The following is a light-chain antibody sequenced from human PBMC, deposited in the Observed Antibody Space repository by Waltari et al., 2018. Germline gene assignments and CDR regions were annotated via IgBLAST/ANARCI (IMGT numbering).Light chain of an antibody. Sequence: QSALTQPASVSGSPGQSITISCTGTSSDVGGYNYVSWYQQHPGKAPKLIIFDDSDRPSGVSNRFSGSKSGNTASLTISGLQAEDEADYYCSSYIGSSTLELFGGGTSLTVL. V-gene: IGLV2-14*03. J-gene: IGLJ2*01. CDR1: SSDVGGYNY. CDR3: SSYIGSSTLEL. CDR2: DDS.